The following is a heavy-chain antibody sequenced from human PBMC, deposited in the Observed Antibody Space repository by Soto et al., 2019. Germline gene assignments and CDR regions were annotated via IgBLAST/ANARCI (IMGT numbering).Heavy chain of an antibody. J-gene: IGHJ4*02. CDR2: ISSSSVYI. CDR1: GFTFSNYG. D-gene: IGHD3-9*01. Sequence: GGSLRLSCAASGFTFSNYGMNWVRQAPGQGLEWVSSISSSSVYIFYADSVQGRFTISRDDAKNSLYLQMNSLRADDTAIYYCARVGILIGYSFDYWGQGPLVTVSS. CDR3: ARVGILIGYSFDY. V-gene: IGHV3-21*01.